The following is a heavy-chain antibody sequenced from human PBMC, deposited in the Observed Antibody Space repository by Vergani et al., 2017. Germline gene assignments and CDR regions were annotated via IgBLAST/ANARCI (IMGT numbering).Heavy chain of an antibody. CDR3: ARVPDGSGSDY. CDR1: GGSISSYY. CDR2: IYYSGST. D-gene: IGHD6-19*01. J-gene: IGHJ4*02. V-gene: IGHV4-59*01. Sequence: QLQLQESGPGLVKPSETLSLTCTVSGGSISSYYWSWIRQPPGKGLEWIGYIYYSGSTNYNPPLKSRVTISVDTSKNQSSLKLSSVTAADTAVYYCARVPDGSGSDYWGPGTLVTVSS.